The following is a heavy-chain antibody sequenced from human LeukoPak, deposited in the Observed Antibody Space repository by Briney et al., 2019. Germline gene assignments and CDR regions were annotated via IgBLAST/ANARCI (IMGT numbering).Heavy chain of an antibody. V-gene: IGHV1-18*01. CDR1: GYTFTSYG. D-gene: IGHD3-10*01. CDR3: ARVWVLLWFGDKKEFDY. J-gene: IGHJ4*02. CDR2: ISAYNGNT. Sequence: ASVKVSCKASGYTFTSYGISWVRQAPGQGLEWMGWISAYNGNTNYAQKLQGRVTMTTDTSTSTAYMELRSLRSDDTAVYYCARVWVLLWFGDKKEFDYWGQGTLVTVSS.